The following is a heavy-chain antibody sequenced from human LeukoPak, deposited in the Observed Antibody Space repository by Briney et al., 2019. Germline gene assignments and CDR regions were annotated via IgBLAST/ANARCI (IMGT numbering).Heavy chain of an antibody. V-gene: IGHV1-46*01. D-gene: IGHD3-10*01. CDR2: IDPSGGST. CDR3: ARDLGLRGVTNWFDP. J-gene: IGHJ5*02. CDR1: AYTFSSYL. Sequence: ASVKVSCKASAYTFSSYLLHWVRQAPGQGLEWMGIIDPSGGSTDYAQEFQGRITMTRGTSTSTVYMELSSLRSEDTAVYYCARDLGLRGVTNWFDPWGQGTLVTVSS.